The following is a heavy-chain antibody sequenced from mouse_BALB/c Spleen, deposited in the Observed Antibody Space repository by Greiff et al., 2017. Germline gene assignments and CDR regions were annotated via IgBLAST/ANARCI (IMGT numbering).Heavy chain of an antibody. CDR1: GFNIKDYY. D-gene: IGHD2-3*01. J-gene: IGHJ3*01. CDR2: IDPENGDT. V-gene: IGHV14-4*02. Sequence: VQLKQSGAELVRSGASVKLSCTASGFNIKDYYMHWVKQRPEQGLEWIGWIDPENGDTEYAPKFQGKATMTADTSSNTAYLQLSSLTSEDTAVYYSKAYDIGCCAYWGQGTLFTVSA. CDR3: KAYDIGCCAY.